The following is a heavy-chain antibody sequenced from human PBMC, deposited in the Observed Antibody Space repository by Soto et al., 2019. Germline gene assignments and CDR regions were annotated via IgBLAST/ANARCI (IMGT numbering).Heavy chain of an antibody. J-gene: IGHJ6*02. CDR2: INPNSGGT. V-gene: IGHV1-2*04. D-gene: IGHD4-4*01. CDR1: GYTFNAYY. Sequence: GASVKVCCTAPGYTFNAYYMHWVRQAHSQGLEWRGWINPNSGGTNYAQKLQGWVTMTRDTSISTAYMGLSRLRSDDTAVYYCERVQSPLRYYGMDVWGQGTTVTVSS. CDR3: ERVQSPLRYYGMDV.